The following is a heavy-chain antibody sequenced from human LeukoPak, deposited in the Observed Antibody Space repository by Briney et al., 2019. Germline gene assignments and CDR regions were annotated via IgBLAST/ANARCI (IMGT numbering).Heavy chain of an antibody. J-gene: IGHJ3*02. V-gene: IGHV4-30-4*01. Sequence: SETLSLTCTVSGGSISSGDYYWSWTRQPPGKGLEWIGYIYYSGSTYYNPSLKSRVTISVDTSKNQFSLKLSSVTAADTAVYYCARDLRDAFDIWGQGTMVTVSS. CDR2: IYYSGST. CDR1: GGSISSGDYY. CDR3: ARDLRDAFDI.